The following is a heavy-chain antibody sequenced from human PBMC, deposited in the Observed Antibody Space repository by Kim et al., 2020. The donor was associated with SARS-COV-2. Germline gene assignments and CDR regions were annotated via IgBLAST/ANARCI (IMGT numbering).Heavy chain of an antibody. D-gene: IGHD4-17*01. Sequence: GGSLRLSCAASGFTFSSYGMHWVRQAPGKGLEWVAVISYDGSNKYYADSVKGRFTISRDNSKNTLYLQMNSLRAEDTAVYYCAKEFKVRDYGDLYYYYGMDVWGQGTTVTVSS. V-gene: IGHV3-30*18. CDR2: ISYDGSNK. CDR1: GFTFSSYG. J-gene: IGHJ6*02. CDR3: AKEFKVRDYGDLYYYYGMDV.